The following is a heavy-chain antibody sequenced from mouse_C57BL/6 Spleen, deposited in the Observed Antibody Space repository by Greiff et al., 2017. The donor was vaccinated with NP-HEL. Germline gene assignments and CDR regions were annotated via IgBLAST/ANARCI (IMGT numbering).Heavy chain of an antibody. V-gene: IGHV1-15*01. CDR2: IDPETGGT. CDR3: TRERGYDDLDY. Sequence: VQLQQSGAELVRPGASVTLSCKASGYTFTDYEMHWVKQTPVHGLEWIGAIDPETGGTAYNQKFKGKAILTADKSSSTAYMELRSLTSEDSAVYYCTRERGYDDLDYWGQGTTLTVSS. J-gene: IGHJ2*01. CDR1: GYTFTDYE. D-gene: IGHD2-2*01.